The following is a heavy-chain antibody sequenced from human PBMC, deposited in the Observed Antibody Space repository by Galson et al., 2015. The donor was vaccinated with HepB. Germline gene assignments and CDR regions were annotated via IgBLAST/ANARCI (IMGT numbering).Heavy chain of an antibody. CDR1: GFTFSDYY. Sequence: SLRLSCAASGFTFSDYYMSWIRQAPGKGLKWVSCISSSGSTIYYADSVKGRFTISRDNAKNSLYLQMNSLRAEDTAVYYCARVPVIGRNIYYYYCMDVWGKGTTVTVSS. CDR3: ARVPVIGRNIYYYYCMDV. V-gene: IGHV3-11*01. J-gene: IGHJ6*03. CDR2: ISSSGSTI. D-gene: IGHD2/OR15-2a*01.